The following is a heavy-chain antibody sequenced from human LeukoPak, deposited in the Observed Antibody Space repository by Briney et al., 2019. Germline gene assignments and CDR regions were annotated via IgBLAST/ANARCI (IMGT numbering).Heavy chain of an antibody. V-gene: IGHV4-59*01. D-gene: IGHD5-18*01. Sequence: PSETLSLTCTVSGGSISSYYWSWIRQPPGKGLEWIGYIYYSGSTNYNPSLKSRVTISVDTSKNQFSLKLSSVTAADTAVYYCARGGVEYSYKLGYYYYYYYMDVWGKGTTVTVSS. CDR3: ARGGVEYSYKLGYYYYYYYMDV. CDR2: IYYSGST. CDR1: GGSISSYY. J-gene: IGHJ6*03.